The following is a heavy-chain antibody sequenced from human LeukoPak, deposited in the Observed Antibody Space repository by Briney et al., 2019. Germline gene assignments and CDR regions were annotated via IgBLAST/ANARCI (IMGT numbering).Heavy chain of an antibody. CDR3: AGGGCSSTSCYAGDY. V-gene: IGHV4-4*07. Sequence: PSETLSLTCTVSGGSISSYYWNWIRQPAGKGLEWIGHIYTSGSTYYNPSLKSRVTISVDKSKNQFSLKLSSVTAADTAVYYCAGGGCSSTSCYAGDYWGQGTLVTVSS. J-gene: IGHJ4*02. CDR2: IYTSGST. CDR1: GGSISSYY. D-gene: IGHD2-2*01.